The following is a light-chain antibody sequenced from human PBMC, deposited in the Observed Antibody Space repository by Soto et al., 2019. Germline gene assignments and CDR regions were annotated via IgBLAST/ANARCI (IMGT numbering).Light chain of an antibody. J-gene: IGKJ2*01. CDR3: QQYHIWPYT. CDR2: DTS. V-gene: IGKV3-15*01. Sequence: IVLTQSPSTLSVSPGERVTLSCRASQSVSSLLAWYQQKPRQAPTLLMYDTSTRATGIPARFSGSGSGTDFTLTISSLQSEDLAIYYCQQYHIWPYTFGQGTRLDIK. CDR1: QSVSSL.